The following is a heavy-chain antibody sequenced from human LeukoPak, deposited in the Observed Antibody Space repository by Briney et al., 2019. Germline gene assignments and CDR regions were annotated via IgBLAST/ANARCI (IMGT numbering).Heavy chain of an antibody. CDR2: ISWDGDNT. CDR1: GFSVDDYT. J-gene: IGHJ5*02. V-gene: IGHV3-43*01. D-gene: IGHD1-14*01. Sequence: GGSLRLSCAASGFSVDDYTMHWVRQAPGKGLEWVSLISWDGDNTYYADSVKGRFTISRDNSKNSLYLQMNSLRTEDTALYYCAKGTGRSTLNWFDPWGQGTLVTVSS. CDR3: AKGTGRSTLNWFDP.